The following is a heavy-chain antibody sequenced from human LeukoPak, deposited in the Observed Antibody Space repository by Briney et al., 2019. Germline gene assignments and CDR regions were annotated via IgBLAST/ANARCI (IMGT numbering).Heavy chain of an antibody. J-gene: IGHJ4*02. D-gene: IGHD2-21*01. Sequence: GGSLRLSCAASGFTFSNAWMNWVRQAPGKGLEWVGRIKSNSDGGTTDYAASVKGRFTISRDDSKNTLYLQMNSLKTEDTAVYYCLWWNYWGQGTLVTVSS. CDR3: LWWNY. V-gene: IGHV3-15*01. CDR2: IKSNSDGGTT. CDR1: GFTFSNAW.